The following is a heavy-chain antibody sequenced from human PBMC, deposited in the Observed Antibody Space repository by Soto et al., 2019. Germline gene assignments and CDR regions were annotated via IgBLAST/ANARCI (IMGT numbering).Heavy chain of an antibody. CDR3: ARGGLEPSDY. CDR2: INDYGTTI. J-gene: IGHJ4*02. Sequence: EVQLVESGGGLVQPGGSLRLSCAASGFNLGSYWMHWVRQAPGKGLVWVSRINDYGTTINYAESVEGRFTISRDDAKSEVYLQMNNLRAEDTAVYYCARGGLEPSDYWGQRALVTVSS. V-gene: IGHV3-74*01. CDR1: GFNLGSYW. D-gene: IGHD1-1*01.